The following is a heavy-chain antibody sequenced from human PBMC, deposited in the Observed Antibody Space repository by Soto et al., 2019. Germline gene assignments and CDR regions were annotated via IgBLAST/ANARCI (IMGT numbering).Heavy chain of an antibody. J-gene: IGHJ5*02. V-gene: IGHV4-31*03. CDR3: ARDGDNWFDP. CDR1: GGSIRSGGYY. CDR2: IYYSGSP. Sequence: QVQLQESGPGLVKPSQTLSLTCTVSGGSIRSGGYYWSWIRHHPGKGLEWIGYIYYSGSPYYNPSLKSRVTISVDTSKNQFSLKLSSVTAADTAVYYCARDGDNWFDPWGQGTLVTVSS.